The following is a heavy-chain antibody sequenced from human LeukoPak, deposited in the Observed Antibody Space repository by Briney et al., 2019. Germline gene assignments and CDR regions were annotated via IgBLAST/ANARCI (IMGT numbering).Heavy chain of an antibody. CDR2: ISSSSSYI. J-gene: IGHJ4*02. V-gene: IGHV3-21*01. Sequence: GGSLRLSCAASGFTFSSYSMNWVRQAPGKGLEWVSSISSSSSYIYYADSVKGRFTISRDNAKNSLYLQMNSLRAEDTAVYYCARDKAGGRIVVVPACFDYWGQGTLVTVSS. CDR1: GFTFSSYS. D-gene: IGHD2-2*01. CDR3: ARDKAGGRIVVVPACFDY.